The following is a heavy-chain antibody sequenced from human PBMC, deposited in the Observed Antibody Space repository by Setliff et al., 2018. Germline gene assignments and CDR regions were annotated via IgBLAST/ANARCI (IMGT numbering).Heavy chain of an antibody. CDR1: GYTFTRYY. CDR3: ARGGICFSEITIFGVALYWFDP. V-gene: IGHV1-46*01. Sequence: ASVKVSCKASGYTFTRYYMHWVRQAPGQGLEWMGIINPSGGSTSYAQKFQGRVAMTRDTSTSTVYMELSSLRSEDTAVYYCARGGICFSEITIFGVALYWFDPWGQGTLVTV. CDR2: INPSGGST. D-gene: IGHD3-3*01. J-gene: IGHJ5*02.